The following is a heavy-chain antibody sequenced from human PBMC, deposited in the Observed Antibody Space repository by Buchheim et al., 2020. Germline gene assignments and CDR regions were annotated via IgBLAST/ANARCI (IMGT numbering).Heavy chain of an antibody. V-gene: IGHV3-7*01. J-gene: IGHJ6*02. CDR2: IKEDGSVK. CDR1: GFSFTDYW. Sequence: EVQVVESGGDLVQPGGSLTLSCAASGFSFTDYWMTWVRQAPGKGLEWVANIKEDGSVKYYVDSVKARFSISRDNAKNSVYLQMNSLRAEDTAVYYCARAETASGSYWGIYYYYYGMDVWGQGTT. D-gene: IGHD3-10*01. CDR3: ARAETASGSYWGIYYYYYGMDV.